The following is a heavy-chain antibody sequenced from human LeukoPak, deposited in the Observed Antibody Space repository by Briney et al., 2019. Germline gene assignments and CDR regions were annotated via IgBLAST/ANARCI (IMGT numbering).Heavy chain of an antibody. V-gene: IGHV3-23*01. Sequence: GGSLRLSCAASRFTFSSYAMSWVRQAPGKGLEWVSAISGSGGSTYYADSVKGRFTISRDNSKNTLYLQMNSLRVEDTAVYYCAKSGRYCSGGSCYQEASLDYWGQGTLVTVSS. D-gene: IGHD2-15*01. CDR2: ISGSGGST. J-gene: IGHJ4*02. CDR1: RFTFSSYA. CDR3: AKSGRYCSGGSCYQEASLDY.